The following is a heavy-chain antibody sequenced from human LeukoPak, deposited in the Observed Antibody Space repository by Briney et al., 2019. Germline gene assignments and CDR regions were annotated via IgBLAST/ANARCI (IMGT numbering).Heavy chain of an antibody. CDR3: ARESMTIFGVVISFDY. D-gene: IGHD3-3*01. CDR2: ISSSSSTI. V-gene: IGHV3-48*04. J-gene: IGHJ4*02. Sequence: PGGSLRLSCAASGFTFSSYSMTWVRQAPGKGLEWVSYISSSSSTIYYADSVKGRFTISRDNAKNSLYLQMNSLRAENTAVYYCARESMTIFGVVISFDYWGQGTLVTVSS. CDR1: GFTFSSYS.